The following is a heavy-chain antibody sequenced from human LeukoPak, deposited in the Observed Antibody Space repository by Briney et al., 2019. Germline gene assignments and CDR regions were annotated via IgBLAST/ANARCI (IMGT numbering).Heavy chain of an antibody. D-gene: IGHD4-17*01. CDR2: INPSGGST. CDR1: GGTFSSYA. V-gene: IGHV1-46*01. CDR3: ARDYVDRSGKDY. J-gene: IGHJ4*02. Sequence: GASVKVSCKASGGTFSSYAISWVRQAPGQGLEWMGIINPSGGSTSYAQKFQGRVTMTRDTPTSTVYMELSSLRSEDTAVYYCARDYVDRSGKDYWGQGTLVTVSS.